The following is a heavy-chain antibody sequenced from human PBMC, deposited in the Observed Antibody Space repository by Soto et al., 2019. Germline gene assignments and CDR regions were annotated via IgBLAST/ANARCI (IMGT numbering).Heavy chain of an antibody. V-gene: IGHV3-30*18. CDR1: GFTFSSYG. D-gene: IGHD1-26*01. Sequence: LRLSCAASGFTFSSYGMHWARQAPGKGLEWVTVISYDGGNKYYADSVKGRFTISRDNSKNALYLQMNSLRAKDTAVYYCAKSAGVGYYYYGMDVWGQGTTVTVSS. CDR2: ISYDGGNK. J-gene: IGHJ6*02. CDR3: AKSAGVGYYYYGMDV.